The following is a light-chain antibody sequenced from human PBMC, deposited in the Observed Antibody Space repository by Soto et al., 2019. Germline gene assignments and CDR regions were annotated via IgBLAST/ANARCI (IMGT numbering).Light chain of an antibody. CDR1: QGISNY. CDR2: AAS. Sequence: IQLTQSPSSLSASVGDRVTITCRASQGISNYLGWYQQKPGKAPKLLIYAASTLQTGVPSRFRGGGSGTDFTLTITSLQPEDFETYYCQQINVYPSTLAGGTKVDIK. J-gene: IGKJ4*01. CDR3: QQINVYPST. V-gene: IGKV1-9*01.